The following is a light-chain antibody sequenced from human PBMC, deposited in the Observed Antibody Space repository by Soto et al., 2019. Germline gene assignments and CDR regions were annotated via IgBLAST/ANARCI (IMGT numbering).Light chain of an antibody. CDR3: SSYAGTNTI. V-gene: IGLV2-8*01. J-gene: IGLJ7*01. CDR1: SSDVGGYNY. Sequence: QSALTQPPSASGSPGQSVTISCTGTSSDVGGYNYVSWYQHHPGKGPKLMIYEVSKRPSGVPDRFSGSKSGNTASLTVSGLQEEDEADYYCSSYAGTNTIFGGGTQLNVL. CDR2: EVS.